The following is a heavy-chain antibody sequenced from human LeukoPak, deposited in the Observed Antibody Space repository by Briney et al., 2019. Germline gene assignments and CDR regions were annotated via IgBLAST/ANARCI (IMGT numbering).Heavy chain of an antibody. Sequence: SETLSLTCTVSGTSVSSYYWSWIRQPAGRGLEWIGRIYTRGSTNYSPSLQSRVSMSVDSSKSQFSLRLTSVTAADTAIYYCARGRYCSATTCSGGDAFDIWGQGT. D-gene: IGHD2-8*02. V-gene: IGHV4-4*07. J-gene: IGHJ3*02. CDR2: IYTRGST. CDR1: GTSVSSYY. CDR3: ARGRYCSATTCSGGDAFDI.